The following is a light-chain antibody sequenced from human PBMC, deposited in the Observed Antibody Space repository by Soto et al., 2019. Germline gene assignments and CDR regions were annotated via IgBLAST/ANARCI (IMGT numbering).Light chain of an antibody. CDR3: HYGNSPPWT. J-gene: IGKJ1*01. Sequence: EIVLTQSPATLSLSPWERAKRCCRASQSVSSTSLAWYQQKPGQAPRLLICGASSRATGIPDRFSGSGSGTDFTLSISSLEPEDFAVYYCHYGNSPPWTFAQGTKVDI. CDR1: QSVSSTS. V-gene: IGKV3-20*01. CDR2: GAS.